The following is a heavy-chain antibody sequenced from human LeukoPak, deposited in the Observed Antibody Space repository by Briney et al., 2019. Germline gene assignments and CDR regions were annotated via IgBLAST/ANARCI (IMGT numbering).Heavy chain of an antibody. CDR1: GYTFTSYY. D-gene: IGHD3-16*01. CDR3: ALGFGDRGGAISY. Sequence: ASVKVSCKASGYTFTSYYMHWVRQAPGQGLEWMGWMNPNSGNTGYAQKFQGRVTITRNTSISTAYMELSSLRSEDTAVYYCALGFGDRGGAISYWGQGTLVTVSS. CDR2: MNPNSGNT. V-gene: IGHV1-8*03. J-gene: IGHJ4*02.